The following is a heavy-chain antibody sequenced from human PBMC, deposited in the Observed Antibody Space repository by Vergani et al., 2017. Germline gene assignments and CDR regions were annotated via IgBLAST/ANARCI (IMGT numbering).Heavy chain of an antibody. CDR3: AIDLRLLYYRIDP. CDR2: TWYDGNNK. D-gene: IGHD3-22*01. V-gene: IGHV3-33*01. CDR1: GFTFNQYG. J-gene: IGHJ5*02. Sequence: QVQLVESGGGVVQPGRSLRLSCAASGFTFNQYGMHWVRQAPGKGLEWVAVTWYDGNNKKYADSVKGRFTISRDSSKSTMYLQMNGLRDEETDVYYCAIDLRLLYYRIDPWGQGTLVTVSS.